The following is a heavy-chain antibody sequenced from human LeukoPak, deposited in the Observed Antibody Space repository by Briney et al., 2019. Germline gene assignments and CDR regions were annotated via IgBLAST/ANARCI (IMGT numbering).Heavy chain of an antibody. D-gene: IGHD6-19*01. CDR1: GFTFSSCW. J-gene: IGHJ4*02. CDR2: IKQDGSEK. Sequence: GGSLRLSCAASGFTFSSCWMSWVRQAPGKGLEWVANIKQDGSEKYYVDSVKGRFTISRDNAKNSLYLQMNSLRAEDTAVYYCAREAAAVAGTGFDYWGQGTLVTVSS. CDR3: AREAAAVAGTGFDY. V-gene: IGHV3-7*01.